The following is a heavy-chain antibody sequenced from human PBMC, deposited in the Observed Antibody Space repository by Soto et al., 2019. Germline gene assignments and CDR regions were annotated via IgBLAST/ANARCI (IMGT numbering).Heavy chain of an antibody. D-gene: IGHD3-10*01. CDR1: GGTFNGYG. CDR2: TVPVFDTS. CDR3: ARGVSNSGAYYTGPSAYDL. Sequence: QVQLVHSGAVVKKPGSSVEVSCKASGGTFNGYGISWVRQAPGQGLEWMGGTVPVFDTSKYAPRFQDRVTITADKSTSTAYMELSSVRSEDTAIYFCARGVSNSGAYYTGPSAYDLWGQGTLVIVSS. J-gene: IGHJ3*01. V-gene: IGHV1-69*06.